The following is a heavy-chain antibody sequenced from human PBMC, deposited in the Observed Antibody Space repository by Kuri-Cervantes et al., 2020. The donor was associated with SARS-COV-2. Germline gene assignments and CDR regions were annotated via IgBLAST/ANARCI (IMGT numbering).Heavy chain of an antibody. CDR1: GYTFTSYD. J-gene: IGHJ4*02. CDR2: MNPNSGNT. D-gene: IGHD3-10*01. CDR3: AASMVRGVMGY. V-gene: IGHV1-8*02. Sequence: ASVTVSCKASGYTFTSYDINWVRQATGQGLEWMGWMNPNSGNTGYAQKFQGRVTMTRNTSVSTAYMELSSLRSEATAVYYCAASMVRGVMGYWGQGTLVTVSS.